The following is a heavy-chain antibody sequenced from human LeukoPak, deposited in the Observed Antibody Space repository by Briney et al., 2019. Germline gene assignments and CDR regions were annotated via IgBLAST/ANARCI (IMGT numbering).Heavy chain of an antibody. CDR1: GYTFSTSG. CDR3: ARLRYGSNSSDL. D-gene: IGHD4-17*01. CDR2: ISGNNGNT. J-gene: IGHJ4*02. V-gene: IGHV1-18*01. Sequence: ASVKVSCKASGYTFSTSGITWVRQAPGQGLEWMGWISGNNGNTNYAQKFQGRVTMTQDTSTNTAYMELRSLISDDTAMYYCARLRYGSNSSDLWGQGTLVTISS.